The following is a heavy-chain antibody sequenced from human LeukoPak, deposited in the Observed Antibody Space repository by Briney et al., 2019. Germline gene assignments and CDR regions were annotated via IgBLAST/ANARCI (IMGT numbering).Heavy chain of an antibody. Sequence: GGSLRLSCAASGFTFSDYYMSWIRQAPGKGLEWVSYISSSGSTIYYADSVKGRFTISRDNAKNSLYLQMNSLRAEDTAVYYCARAGFGCSSTSCYFDYWGQGTLVTVSS. CDR2: ISSSGSTI. CDR3: ARAGFGCSSTSCYFDY. J-gene: IGHJ4*02. CDR1: GFTFSDYY. V-gene: IGHV3-11*01. D-gene: IGHD2-2*01.